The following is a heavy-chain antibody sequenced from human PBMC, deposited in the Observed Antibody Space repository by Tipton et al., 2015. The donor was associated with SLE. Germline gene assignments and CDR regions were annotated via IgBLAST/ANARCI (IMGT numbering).Heavy chain of an antibody. CDR2: INHSGST. J-gene: IGHJ6*02. Sequence: TLSLTCAVYGGSFSGYYWSWIRQPPGKGLEWIGEINHSGSTNYNPSLKSRVTISVDTSKNQFSLKLSSVTAADTAVYYCARVQEGGYYFYGMDVWGQGTTVTVSS. D-gene: IGHD3-16*01. CDR3: ARVQEGGYYFYGMDV. V-gene: IGHV4-34*01. CDR1: GGSFSGYY.